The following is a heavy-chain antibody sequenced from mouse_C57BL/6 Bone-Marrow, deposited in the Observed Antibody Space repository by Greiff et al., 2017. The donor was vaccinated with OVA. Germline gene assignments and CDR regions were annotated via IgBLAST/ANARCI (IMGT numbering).Heavy chain of an antibody. CDR1: GFNIKDDY. V-gene: IGHV14-4*01. D-gene: IGHD1-1*01. Sequence: VQLQQSGAELVRPGASVKLSCTASGFNIKDDYMPWVKQRPEQGLEWIGWIDPENGDTEYASKFQGKATITADTSSNTAYLQLSSLTSEDTAVYYCTGYYYGSSPAWFAYWGQGTLVTVSA. J-gene: IGHJ3*01. CDR2: IDPENGDT. CDR3: TGYYYGSSPAWFAY.